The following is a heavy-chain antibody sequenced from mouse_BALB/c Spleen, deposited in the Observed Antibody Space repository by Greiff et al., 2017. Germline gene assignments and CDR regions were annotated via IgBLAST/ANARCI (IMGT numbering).Heavy chain of an antibody. CDR3: AREYGFATVVSKAFDY. CDR2: ISYDGSN. Sequence: EVKVEESGPGLVKPSQSLSLTCSVTGYSITSGYYWNWIRQFPGNKLEWMGYISYDGSNNYNPSLKNRISITRDTSKNQLFLKLNSVTTEDPATYYCAREYGFATVVSKAFDYWGQGTTLTVSS. V-gene: IGHV3-6*02. D-gene: IGHD1-1*01. CDR1: GYSITSGYY. J-gene: IGHJ2*01.